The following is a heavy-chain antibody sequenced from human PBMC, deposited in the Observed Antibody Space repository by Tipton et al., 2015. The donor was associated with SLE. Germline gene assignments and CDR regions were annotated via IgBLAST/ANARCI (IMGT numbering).Heavy chain of an antibody. CDR3: VRGFSYYWDGMDV. CDR1: GFIFSSYW. Sequence: SLRLSCAAPGFIFSSYWIHWVRQVPGKGLVWVSRLDSDGSDTSYAESVKGRFTISRDNTKHTVYLQMNSLRAEDTAVYYCVRGFSYYWDGMDVWGQGTTVTVSS. J-gene: IGHJ6*02. CDR2: LDSDGSDT. D-gene: IGHD3-10*01. V-gene: IGHV3-74*01.